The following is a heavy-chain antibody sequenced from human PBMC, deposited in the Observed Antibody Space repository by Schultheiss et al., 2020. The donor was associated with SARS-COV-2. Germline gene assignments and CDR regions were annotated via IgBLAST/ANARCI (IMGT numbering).Heavy chain of an antibody. V-gene: IGHV4-31*01. Sequence: SETLSLTCAVSGGSISSGGYYWSWIRQHPGKGLEWIGYIYYSGSTYYNPSLKSLVTISVDTSKNQFSLKLSSVTAADTAVYYCARVRSGSYYLYYFDYWGQGTLVTVSS. CDR1: GGSISSGGYY. CDR2: IYYSGST. D-gene: IGHD3-10*01. J-gene: IGHJ4*02. CDR3: ARVRSGSYYLYYFDY.